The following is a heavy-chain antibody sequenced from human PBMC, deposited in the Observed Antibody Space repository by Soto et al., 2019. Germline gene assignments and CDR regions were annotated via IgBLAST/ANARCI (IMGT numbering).Heavy chain of an antibody. J-gene: IGHJ6*02. Sequence: PGGSLRLSCAASGFTFSSYEMDWVRQAPGKGLEWVSSISSSSSYIYYADSVKGRFTISRDNAKNSLYLQMNSLRAEDTAVYYCARDERADGYTTLYYYYGMDVWGQGTTVTVSS. CDR2: ISSSSSYI. D-gene: IGHD5-12*01. CDR3: ARDERADGYTTLYYYYGMDV. CDR1: GFTFSSYE. V-gene: IGHV3-21*01.